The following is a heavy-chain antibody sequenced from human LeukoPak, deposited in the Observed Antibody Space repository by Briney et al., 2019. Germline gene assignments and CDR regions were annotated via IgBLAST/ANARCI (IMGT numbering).Heavy chain of an antibody. CDR1: GGSISSYY. J-gene: IGHJ5*02. V-gene: IGHV4-59*01. Sequence: PSETLSLTCTVSGGSISSYYWSWIRQPPGKGLEWIGYIYYSGSTNYNPSLKSRVTISVDTSKNQFSLKLSSVTAADTAVYYCAGPVRYFDWLLPHHETNWFDPWGQGTLVTVSS. D-gene: IGHD3-9*01. CDR2: IYYSGST. CDR3: AGPVRYFDWLLPHHETNWFDP.